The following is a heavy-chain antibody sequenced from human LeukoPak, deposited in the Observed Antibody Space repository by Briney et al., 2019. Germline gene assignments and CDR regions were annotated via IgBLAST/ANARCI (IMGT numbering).Heavy chain of an antibody. V-gene: IGHV6-1*01. Sequence: SQTLSLTCAISGDSVSSNSAAWNWIRQSPSRGLEWLGRTYYRSKWYNDYAVSVKSRITINPDISKNQFSLKLSSVTAADTAVYYRARGRSDYDSSGPRLDFDYWGQGTLVTVSS. J-gene: IGHJ4*02. CDR1: GDSVSSNSAA. CDR2: TYYRSKWYN. CDR3: ARGRSDYDSSGPRLDFDY. D-gene: IGHD3-22*01.